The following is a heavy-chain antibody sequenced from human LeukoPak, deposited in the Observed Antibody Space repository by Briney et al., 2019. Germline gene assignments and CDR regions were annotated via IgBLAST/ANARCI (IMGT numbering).Heavy chain of an antibody. CDR1: GGSISSYY. V-gene: IGHV4-59*01. CDR3: ARDGSYSNYFDY. CDR2: IYYSGST. J-gene: IGHJ4*02. Sequence: PSETLSLTCTVSGGSISSYYWSWFRQPPGKGLEWIGYIYYSGSTNYNPSLKSRVTISVDTSKNQFSLKLSSVTAADTAVYYCARDGSYSNYFDYWGQGTLVTVSS. D-gene: IGHD4-11*01.